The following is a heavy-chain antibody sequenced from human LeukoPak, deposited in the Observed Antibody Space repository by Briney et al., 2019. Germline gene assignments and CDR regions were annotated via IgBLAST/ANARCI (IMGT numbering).Heavy chain of an antibody. D-gene: IGHD2-2*01. V-gene: IGHV3-15*01. Sequence: KPGGSLRLSCAASGFTFSNAWMSWVRQAPGKGLEGVGRIKSKTDGGTTDYAAPVKGRFTISRDDSKNTLYLQMNSLKTADTAVYYCTTGYCSRTSCYYFDYWGQGTLVTVSS. CDR1: GFTFSNAW. CDR2: IKSKTDGGTT. CDR3: TTGYCSRTSCYYFDY. J-gene: IGHJ4*02.